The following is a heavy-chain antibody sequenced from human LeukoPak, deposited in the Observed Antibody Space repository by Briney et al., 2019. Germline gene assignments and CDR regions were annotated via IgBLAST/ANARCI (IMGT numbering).Heavy chain of an antibody. V-gene: IGHV3-48*04. CDR2: IGISSGNT. J-gene: IGHJ4*02. CDR1: GFPFSDYS. D-gene: IGHD1-1*01. CDR3: ARDHNYAFDN. Sequence: GGSLRLPCTAPGFPFSDYSMNWVRQAPGKGLEWISYIGISSGNTKYADSVKGRFTISADNARNSLYLQMNSLRVEDTAVYYCARDHNYAFDNWGQGTLVSVSS.